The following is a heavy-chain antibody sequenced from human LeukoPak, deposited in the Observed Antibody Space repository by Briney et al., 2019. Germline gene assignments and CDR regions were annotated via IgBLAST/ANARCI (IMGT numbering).Heavy chain of an antibody. CDR3: ARDSDRFPTVSNFDF. J-gene: IGHJ4*02. V-gene: IGHV3-21*01. Sequence: SVKGRFTISRDNAKNSLYLQMNSLRAEDTAMYYCARDSDRFPTVSNFDFWGQGALVTVSS. D-gene: IGHD4-17*01.